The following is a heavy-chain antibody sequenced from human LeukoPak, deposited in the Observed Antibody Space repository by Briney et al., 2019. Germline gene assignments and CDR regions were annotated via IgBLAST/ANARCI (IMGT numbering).Heavy chain of an antibody. J-gene: IGHJ4*02. CDR2: ISYDGSNK. Sequence: GGSLRLSCVASGITVNSNYMSWVRQSPGKGLEWVAVISYDGSNKYYADSVKGRFTISRDNSKNTLYLQMNSLRAEDTAVYYCAGEQQLWGFDYWGQGTLVTVSS. V-gene: IGHV3-30*19. CDR1: GITVNSNY. D-gene: IGHD6-13*01. CDR3: AGEQQLWGFDY.